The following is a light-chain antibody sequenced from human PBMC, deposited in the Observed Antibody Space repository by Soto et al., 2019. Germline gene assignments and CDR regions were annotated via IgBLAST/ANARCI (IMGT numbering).Light chain of an antibody. J-gene: IGKJ5*01. Sequence: PGGRATLSCRASQSVSSYLAWYQQKPGQAPRLLIYDASNRATGIPARFSGSGSGTDFTLTISSLEPGDFAVYYCQQRSDWPITFGQGTRLEIK. V-gene: IGKV3-11*01. CDR2: DAS. CDR1: QSVSSY. CDR3: QQRSDWPIT.